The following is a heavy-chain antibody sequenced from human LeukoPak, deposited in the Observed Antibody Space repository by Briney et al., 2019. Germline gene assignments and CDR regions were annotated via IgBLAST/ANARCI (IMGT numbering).Heavy chain of an antibody. CDR1: GGSISSYY. V-gene: IGHV4-59*01. Sequence: SETLSLTCTVSGGSISSYYWSWIRQSPGKGLEWIGSIYYSGSTNYNPSLKSRVTISVDTSKNHFSLSLSSVTAADTAAYYCTRSYYYDSSGYTFLDYWGQGTLVTVSS. CDR2: IYYSGST. D-gene: IGHD3-22*01. CDR3: TRSYYYDSSGYTFLDY. J-gene: IGHJ4*02.